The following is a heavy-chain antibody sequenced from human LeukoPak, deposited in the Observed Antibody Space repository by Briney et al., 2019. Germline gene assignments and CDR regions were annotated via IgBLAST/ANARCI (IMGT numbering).Heavy chain of an antibody. J-gene: IGHJ3*01. D-gene: IGHD3-22*01. V-gene: IGHV1-69*13. CDR2: IIPSFGTA. Sequence: ASVKVSCKASGGTFSSYAISWVRQAPGQGLEWMGGIIPSFGTANYVEKFQGRVTITADESTSTAYMELSSLRSEDTAVYYCARDLDDSSGYLVSQDWGQGTMVTVSS. CDR1: GGTFSSYA. CDR3: ARDLDDSSGYLVSQD.